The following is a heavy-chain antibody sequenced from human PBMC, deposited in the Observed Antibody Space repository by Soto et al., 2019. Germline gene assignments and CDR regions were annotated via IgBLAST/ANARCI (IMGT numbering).Heavy chain of an antibody. CDR3: AKGQWFPRYYFDY. CDR1: GFTFSSYA. J-gene: IGHJ4*02. V-gene: IGHV3-23*01. CDR2: ISGSGGST. D-gene: IGHD3-22*01. Sequence: GGSLRLSCAASGFTFSSYAMSWVRQAPWKGLEWVSAISGSGGSTYYADSVKGRFTISRDNSKNTLYLQMNSLRAEDTAVYYCAKGQWFPRYYFDYWGQGTLVTVSS.